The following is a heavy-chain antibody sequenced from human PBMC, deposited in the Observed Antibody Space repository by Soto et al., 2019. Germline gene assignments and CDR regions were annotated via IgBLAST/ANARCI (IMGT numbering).Heavy chain of an antibody. Sequence: PGGSRRLSCAASGFTFSDHSMDWVRQAPGKGMEWVGRIRNKANSYTTEYAASVKGRFTISRDDSQSSLYLQMNSLKTEDTAVYYCSRAGILTTPYYFVCWGQGTLVTGSS. J-gene: IGHJ4*02. CDR3: SRAGILTTPYYFVC. D-gene: IGHD3-16*01. V-gene: IGHV3-72*01. CDR1: GFTFSDHS. CDR2: IRNKANSYTT.